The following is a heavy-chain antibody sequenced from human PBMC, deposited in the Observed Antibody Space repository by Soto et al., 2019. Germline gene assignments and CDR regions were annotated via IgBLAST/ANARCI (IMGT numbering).Heavy chain of an antibody. CDR1: GGSISSYY. CDR3: ARHSRGNFDY. CDR2: IYYSGST. Sequence: TSECLSLTCTVSGGSISSYYWSWIRQPPGKGLEWIGYIYYSGSTNYNPSLKSRVTISVDTSKNQFSLKLSSVTAADTAVYYCARHSRGNFDYWGQGTLVTVSS. V-gene: IGHV4-59*08. J-gene: IGHJ4*02. D-gene: IGHD3-10*01.